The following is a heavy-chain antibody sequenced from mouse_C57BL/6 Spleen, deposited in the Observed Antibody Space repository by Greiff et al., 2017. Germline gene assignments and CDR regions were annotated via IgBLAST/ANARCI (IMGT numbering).Heavy chain of an antibody. Sequence: EVKLVESGAELVKPGASVKLSCTASGFNIKDYYMHWVKQRTEQGLEWIGRIDPEDGETKYATKFQGKATITAETSSNTAYLQLSSLTSEDTAVXYCARNYYGSSYGYAMDYWGQGTSVTVSS. CDR2: IDPEDGET. J-gene: IGHJ4*01. D-gene: IGHD1-1*01. V-gene: IGHV14-2*01. CDR3: ARNYYGSSYGYAMDY. CDR1: GFNIKDYY.